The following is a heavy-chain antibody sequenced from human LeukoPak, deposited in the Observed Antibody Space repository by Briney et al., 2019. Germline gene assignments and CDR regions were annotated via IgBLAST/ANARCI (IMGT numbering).Heavy chain of an antibody. CDR1: GYTFTSYY. Sequence: ASVKVSCKASGYTFTSYYMHWVRQAPGQGLEWMGIINPSGGSTSYAQKFQGRVTMTRDTSTSTVYMELSSLRSEDTAVYYCASVMVWGVMRYYYGMDVWGQGTTVTVSS. CDR3: ASVMVWGVMRYYYGMDV. CDR2: INPSGGST. V-gene: IGHV1-46*01. D-gene: IGHD3-10*01. J-gene: IGHJ6*02.